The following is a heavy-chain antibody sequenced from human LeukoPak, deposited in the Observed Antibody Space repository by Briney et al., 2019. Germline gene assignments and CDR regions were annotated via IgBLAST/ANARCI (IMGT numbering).Heavy chain of an antibody. CDR3: ARDHSSSWEVSFY. CDR2: ISAYNGNT. Sequence: ASVTVSCKASVYTFTNYGISWVRQAPGQGRAWMGWISAYNGNTNYAQKLQGRVTMTTDTSTSTAYMELRSLRSDDTAVYYCARDHSSSWEVSFYWGQGTLVTVSS. CDR1: VYTFTNYG. D-gene: IGHD6-13*01. J-gene: IGHJ4*02. V-gene: IGHV1-18*01.